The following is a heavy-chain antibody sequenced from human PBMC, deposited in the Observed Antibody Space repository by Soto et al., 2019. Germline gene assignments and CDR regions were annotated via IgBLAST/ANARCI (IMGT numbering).Heavy chain of an antibody. D-gene: IGHD3-10*01. CDR3: ARFLWFGELLSPHYFDY. Sequence: GGSLRLSCAASGFTFSSYSMNWVRQAPGKGLEWVSSITSSSSFIYYADSVKGRFTISRDNAKHSLYLLMNSLRAEDTAVYYCARFLWFGELLSPHYFDYWGQGTLVTVSS. CDR2: ITSSSSFI. V-gene: IGHV3-21*01. CDR1: GFTFSSYS. J-gene: IGHJ4*02.